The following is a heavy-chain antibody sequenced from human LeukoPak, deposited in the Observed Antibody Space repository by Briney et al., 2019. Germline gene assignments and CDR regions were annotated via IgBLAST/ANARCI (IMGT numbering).Heavy chain of an antibody. CDR3: AHRRRLISASFFFDY. CDR1: GFSLNTSGVG. CDR2: IYWDDDK. V-gene: IGHV2-5*02. J-gene: IGHJ4*02. D-gene: IGHD1-26*01. Sequence: SGPTLVKPTQTLTLTCTFSGFSLNTSGVGVGWIRQPPGKALEWLALIYWDDDKRYNPSLKSRLTITKDTSKNQIVLTVTNMDPVDTATYYCAHRRRLISASFFFDYWGQGTLVTVSS.